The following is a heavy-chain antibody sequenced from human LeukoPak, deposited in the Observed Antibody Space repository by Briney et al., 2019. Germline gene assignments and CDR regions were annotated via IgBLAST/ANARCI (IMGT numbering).Heavy chain of an antibody. V-gene: IGHV3-53*01. Sequence: GGSLRLSCAASGFTVSSNYMSWVRQAPGKGLEWVSVIYSGGSTYYADSVKGRFTISRDNSKNTLYLQMNNLRAEDTAVYYCARGLYYFDSSGYARPRYDFEYWGQGTLVTVSS. D-gene: IGHD3-22*01. CDR3: ARGLYYFDSSGYARPRYDFEY. J-gene: IGHJ4*02. CDR1: GFTVSSNY. CDR2: IYSGGST.